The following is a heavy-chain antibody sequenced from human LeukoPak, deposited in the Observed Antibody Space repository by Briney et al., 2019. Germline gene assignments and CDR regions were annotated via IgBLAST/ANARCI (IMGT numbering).Heavy chain of an antibody. J-gene: IGHJ4*02. Sequence: GGSLRLSCAASGFTFDDYAMHWVRQAPGKGLEWVSLITWDAGATYYADSVKGRFTISRDNNKNSLYLQMNSLRAEDTALYYCAKDMAAYLYASGNIDYWGQGTLVTVSS. D-gene: IGHD3-10*01. CDR2: ITWDAGAT. V-gene: IGHV3-43D*03. CDR3: AKDMAAYLYASGNIDY. CDR1: GFTFDDYA.